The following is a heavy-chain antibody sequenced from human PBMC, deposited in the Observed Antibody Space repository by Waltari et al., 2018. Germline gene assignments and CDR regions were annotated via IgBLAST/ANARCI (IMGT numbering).Heavy chain of an antibody. CDR2: IRIKAYGETT. CDR1: GFTFDDYT. V-gene: IGHV3-49*04. D-gene: IGHD3-9*01. J-gene: IGHJ4*02. CDR3: TRVLRYFDWSTKDY. Sequence: EVQLVESGGVVVQPGGSLRLSCAASGFTFDDYTMHWVRQAPGKGLEWVGFIRIKAYGETTEYAASVKGRFIISRDDSRSIAYLQMNSLKTEDTAVYYCTRVLRYFDWSTKDYWGQGTLVTVSS.